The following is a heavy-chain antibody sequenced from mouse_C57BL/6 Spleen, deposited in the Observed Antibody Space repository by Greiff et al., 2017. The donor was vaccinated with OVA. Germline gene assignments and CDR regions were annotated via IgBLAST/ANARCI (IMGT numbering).Heavy chain of an antibody. CDR2: IYPGDGDT. V-gene: IGHV1-82*01. CDR3: ARGFITTGGFAY. D-gene: IGHD1-1*01. CDR1: GYAFSSSW. J-gene: IGHJ3*01. Sequence: QVQLQQSGPELVKPGASVKISCKASGYAFSSSWMNWVKQRPGKGLEWIGRIYPGDGDTNYNGKFKGKATLTADKSSSTAYMQLSSLTSEDSAVYFCARGFITTGGFAYWGQGTLVTVSA.